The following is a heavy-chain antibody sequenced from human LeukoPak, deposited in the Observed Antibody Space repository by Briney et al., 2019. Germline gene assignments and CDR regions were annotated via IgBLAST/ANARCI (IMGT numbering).Heavy chain of an antibody. J-gene: IGHJ5*02. CDR1: GDSMTSSNYY. CDR2: ISNSGSA. Sequence: SETLSLTCTVSGDSMTSSNYYWGWIRQPPGKGLERIGSISNSGSAYYSPSLKSRVAISVDTSNNQFSLKLSSVTAADTAVYYCVRDEYSSSSGEGWFDPWGQGTLVTVSS. D-gene: IGHD6-6*01. CDR3: VRDEYSSSSGEGWFDP. V-gene: IGHV4-39*07.